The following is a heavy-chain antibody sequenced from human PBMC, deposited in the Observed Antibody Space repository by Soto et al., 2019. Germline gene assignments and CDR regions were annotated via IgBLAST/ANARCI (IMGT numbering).Heavy chain of an antibody. CDR2: IIPIFGTA. CDR3: ALFTGRQWLVPDRFDP. D-gene: IGHD6-19*01. J-gene: IGHJ5*02. Sequence: SVKVSCKASGGTFSSYAISWVRQAPGQGLEWMGGIIPIFGTANYAQKFQGRVTITADESTSTAYMELSSLRSEDTAVYYCALFTGRQWLVPDRFDPWGQGTLVTVSS. CDR1: GGTFSSYA. V-gene: IGHV1-69*13.